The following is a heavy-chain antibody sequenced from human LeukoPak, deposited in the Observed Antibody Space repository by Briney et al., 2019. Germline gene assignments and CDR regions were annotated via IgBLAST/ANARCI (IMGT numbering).Heavy chain of an antibody. CDR1: GGSFSGYY. CDR2: INHSGST. CDR3: ARAGIAAAGIGVGYYFDY. J-gene: IGHJ4*02. Sequence: PSETLSLTCAVYGGSFSGYYWSWIRQPPGKGLEWIGEINHSGSTYYNPSLKSRVTISVDTSKNQFSLKLSSVTAADTAVYYCARAGIAAAGIGVGYYFDYWGQRTLVTVSS. V-gene: IGHV4-34*09. D-gene: IGHD6-13*01.